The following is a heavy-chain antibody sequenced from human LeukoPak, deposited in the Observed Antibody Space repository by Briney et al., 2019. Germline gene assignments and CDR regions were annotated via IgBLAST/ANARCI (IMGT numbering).Heavy chain of an antibody. CDR3: ARQRYCSSTSCSQGWFDP. V-gene: IGHV4-59*08. D-gene: IGHD2-2*01. CDR1: GGSISSYY. J-gene: IGHJ5*02. CDR2: IYYSGST. Sequence: SETLSLTCTVSGGSISSYYWSWIRQPPGKGLEWIGYIYYSGSTNYNPSLKSRVTISVDTSKNQFSLKLSSVTAADTAVYYCARQRYCSSTSCSQGWFDPWGQGTLVTVSS.